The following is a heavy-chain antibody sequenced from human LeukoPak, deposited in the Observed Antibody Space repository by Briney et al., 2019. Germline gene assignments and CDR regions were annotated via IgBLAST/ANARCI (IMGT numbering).Heavy chain of an antibody. CDR3: AGYYYGSGSYYTFDP. D-gene: IGHD3-10*01. CDR2: INHSGST. V-gene: IGHV4-34*01. Sequence: SETLSLTCAVYGGSFSGYYWSWIRQPPGKGLEWIGEINHSGSTNYNPSLKSRVTISVDTSKNQFSLKLSSVTAAYTAVYYCAGYYYGSGSYYTFDPWGQGTLVTVSS. J-gene: IGHJ5*02. CDR1: GGSFSGYY.